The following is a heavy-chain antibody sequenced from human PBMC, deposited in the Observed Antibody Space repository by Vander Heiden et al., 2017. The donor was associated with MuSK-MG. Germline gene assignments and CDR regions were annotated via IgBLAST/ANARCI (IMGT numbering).Heavy chain of an antibody. Sequence: QAQLVESGGGAVQPGRSLRLTCAASGFTFSNYGMHWVRLAPGKGLAWGAVAPDDADRKLYADSGKGRFTISRDISKSTVNLQMNSLRTEGTAVYYWANGANGVYSAEGMWGQGTLVTVSS. CDR3: ANGANGVYSAEGM. D-gene: IGHD4-17*01. CDR1: GFTFSNYG. V-gene: IGHV3-30*18. CDR2: APDDADRK. J-gene: IGHJ4*02.